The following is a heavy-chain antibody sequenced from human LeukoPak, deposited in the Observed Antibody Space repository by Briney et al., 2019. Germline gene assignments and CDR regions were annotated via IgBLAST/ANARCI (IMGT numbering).Heavy chain of an antibody. J-gene: IGHJ4*02. CDR2: ISSTGAI. CDR3: ARDYDWGFDY. V-gene: IGHV3-48*04. Sequence: GGSLRLSCAASGFTFSSYSMNWVRQAPGKGLEWVSYISSTGAIHYADSVKGRFTISRDNAKNSLYLGMNTLRAEDTAVYYCARDYDWGFDYWGQGTLVTVSS. D-gene: IGHD7-27*01. CDR1: GFTFSSYS.